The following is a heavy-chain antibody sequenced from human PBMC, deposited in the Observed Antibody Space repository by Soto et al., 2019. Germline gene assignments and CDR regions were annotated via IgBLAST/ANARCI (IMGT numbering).Heavy chain of an antibody. J-gene: IGHJ4*02. CDR2: IYPGDSDT. Sequence: LEESLKISCKGSGYSFTSYWIGWVHQMPGKGLEWMGIIYPGDSDTRYSPSFQGQVTISADKSISTAYLQWSSLKASDTAMYYCSRRNYDILTGYYPFDYWGQGTLVTVSS. D-gene: IGHD3-9*01. CDR3: SRRNYDILTGYYPFDY. V-gene: IGHV5-51*07. CDR1: GYSFTSYW.